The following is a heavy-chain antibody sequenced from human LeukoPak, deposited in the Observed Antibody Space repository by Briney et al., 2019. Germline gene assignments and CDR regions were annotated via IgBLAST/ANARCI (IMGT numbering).Heavy chain of an antibody. V-gene: IGHV3-23*01. CDR3: AKDSNVLRFLEWLKYGFDY. Sequence: GGSLRLSCAASGFTFSSYAMSWVRQAPGKGLEWVSAISGSGGSTYYADSVKGRFTISRDNSKNTLYLQMNSLRAEDTAVYYCAKDSNVLRFLEWLKYGFDYWGQGTLVTVFS. D-gene: IGHD3-3*01. CDR2: ISGSGGST. CDR1: GFTFSSYA. J-gene: IGHJ4*02.